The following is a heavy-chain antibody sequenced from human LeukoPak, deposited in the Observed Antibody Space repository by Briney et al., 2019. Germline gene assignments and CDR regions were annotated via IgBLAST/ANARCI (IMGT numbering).Heavy chain of an antibody. V-gene: IGHV3-7*03. CDR1: GFTLSSYW. J-gene: IGHJ4*02. Sequence: GGSLRLSCAASGFTLSSYWMSWVRQAPGKGLEWLADIKQDGSKIYYGDSVKGRSTISRDNAKNSLYLQMNSLRAEDTAVYYCAARDIVVVVAPEAFDYWGQGTLVTVSS. D-gene: IGHD2-15*01. CDR3: AARDIVVVVAPEAFDY. CDR2: IKQDGSKI.